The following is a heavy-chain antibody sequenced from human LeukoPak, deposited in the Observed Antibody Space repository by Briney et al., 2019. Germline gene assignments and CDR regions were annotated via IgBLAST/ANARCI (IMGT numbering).Heavy chain of an antibody. CDR2: INPSGGST. Sequence: ASVKVSCKASGYTFTSYYMHWVRQAPGQGLEWMGIINPSGGSTSYAQKFQGRVTMTRDTSTNTVYMELSSLRSEDTAVYYCARDAHDSEVVITNNWFDPWGQGTLVTVSS. D-gene: IGHD3-22*01. J-gene: IGHJ5*02. CDR3: ARDAHDSEVVITNNWFDP. CDR1: GYTFTSYY. V-gene: IGHV1-46*01.